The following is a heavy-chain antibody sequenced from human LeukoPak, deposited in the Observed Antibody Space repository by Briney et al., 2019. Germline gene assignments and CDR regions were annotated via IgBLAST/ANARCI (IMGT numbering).Heavy chain of an antibody. J-gene: IGHJ4*02. Sequence: SETLSLTCTVSGGSISSSRYFWGWIRQPPGKGLEWIGNIYYSGNTYYNPSLKSRVTISVDTSKNQFSLKLSSVTAADTAVYYCARQDFWSGYYYDYWAREPWSPSPQ. CDR3: ARQDFWSGYYYDY. V-gene: IGHV4-39*01. D-gene: IGHD3-3*01. CDR1: GGSISSSRYF. CDR2: IYYSGNT.